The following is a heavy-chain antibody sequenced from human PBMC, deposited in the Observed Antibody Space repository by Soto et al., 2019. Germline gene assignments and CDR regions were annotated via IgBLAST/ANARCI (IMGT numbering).Heavy chain of an antibody. CDR3: AKDRRAGGNYGFYSDF. Sequence: EVQLLESGGGLVQPGGSLRLSCAASGFTFSSYGMTWVRQAPGKGLEWVSFSSATGAGTYYADSVKGRFTISRDNSKNTLYLQVTSLRADDTAVYYCAKDRRAGGNYGFYSDFWGQGALVIVSS. CDR1: GFTFSSYG. D-gene: IGHD3-10*01. J-gene: IGHJ4*02. CDR2: SSATGAGT. V-gene: IGHV3-23*01.